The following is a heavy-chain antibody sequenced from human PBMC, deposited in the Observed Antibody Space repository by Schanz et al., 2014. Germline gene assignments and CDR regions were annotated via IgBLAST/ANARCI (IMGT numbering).Heavy chain of an antibody. Sequence: QIQLVQSGPEVKKPGATVKVSCKASGYIFINSGISWVRQAPGQGLEWMGWISVYNHNKEYDQKFQGRVTMTTDTSTSAAYMALTDLRSDDTAVDDCARDRRLFDRDDLYYFDSWGQGTLVTVSS. CDR3: ARDRRLFDRDDLYYFDS. CDR1: GYIFINSG. CDR2: ISVYNHNK. V-gene: IGHV1-18*01. D-gene: IGHD3-10*02. J-gene: IGHJ4*02.